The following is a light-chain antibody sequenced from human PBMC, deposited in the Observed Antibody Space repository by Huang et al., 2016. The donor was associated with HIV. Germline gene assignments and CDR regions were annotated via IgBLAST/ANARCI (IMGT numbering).Light chain of an antibody. J-gene: IGKJ2*01. CDR2: GAS. CDR3: QQYGTSPRT. CDR1: QSVSNSY. V-gene: IGKV3-20*01. Sequence: EIVLTQSPGTLSLSPGERATFSCRASQSVSNSYLAWYQQKLGQPPRLLIYGASSRDTGIPDRFSGSGSGTDFTLTISRLEPEDFAVYYCQQYGTSPRTFGQGTKLEIK.